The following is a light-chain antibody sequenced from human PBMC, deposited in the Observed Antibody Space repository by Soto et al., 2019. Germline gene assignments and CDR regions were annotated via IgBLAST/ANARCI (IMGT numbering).Light chain of an antibody. V-gene: IGKV3-20*01. CDR3: QQYGSPQT. CDR1: QSVSSSY. Sequence: VKQSPATLSLSTGERATLSCRASQSVSSSYLAWYQQKPGQAPRLLIYGASSRATVIPDRFSGSGSGTDFPLPISCLAPDDFAVYYSQQYGSPQTFGQGAMVDI. J-gene: IGKJ1*01. CDR2: GAS.